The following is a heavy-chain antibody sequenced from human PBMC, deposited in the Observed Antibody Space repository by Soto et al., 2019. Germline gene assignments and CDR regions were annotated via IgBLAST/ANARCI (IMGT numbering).Heavy chain of an antibody. CDR2: ISSSSSYT. CDR1: GFTFSDYY. Sequence: GGSLRLSCAASGFTFSDYYMSWIRQAPGKGLEWVSYISSSSSYTNYADSVKGRFTISRDNAKDSLYLQMNSLRAEDTAVYYCARCRGGSCYCFDYWGQGTLVTVSS. CDR3: ARCRGGSCYCFDY. J-gene: IGHJ4*02. V-gene: IGHV3-11*06. D-gene: IGHD2-15*01.